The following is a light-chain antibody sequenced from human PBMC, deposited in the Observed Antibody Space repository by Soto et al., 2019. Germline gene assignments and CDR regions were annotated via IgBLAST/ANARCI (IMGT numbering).Light chain of an antibody. Sequence: QSVLTQPPSVSAAPGQKVTISCSGSSSNIGNNFVAWYQQFPGTAPKLLIYDNSKRPSGIPDRFSASKSGTSAILGITGLQTGDEADYYYEAWDGSLNAVLFGGGTKLTVL. CDR1: SSNIGNNF. J-gene: IGLJ2*01. V-gene: IGLV1-51*01. CDR2: DNS. CDR3: EAWDGSLNAVL.